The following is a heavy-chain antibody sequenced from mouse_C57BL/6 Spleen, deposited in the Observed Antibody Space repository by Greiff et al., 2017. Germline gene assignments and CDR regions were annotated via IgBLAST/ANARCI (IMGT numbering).Heavy chain of an antibody. Sequence: VKLVESGAELARPGASVKMSCKASGYTFTSYTMHWVKQRPGQGLEWIGYINPSSGYTKYNQKFKDKATLTADKSSSTAYMQLSSLTSEDSAVXYCAREDYGSPFAYWGQGTLVTVSA. CDR2: INPSSGYT. CDR1: GYTFTSYT. CDR3: AREDYGSPFAY. V-gene: IGHV1-4*01. D-gene: IGHD1-1*01. J-gene: IGHJ3*01.